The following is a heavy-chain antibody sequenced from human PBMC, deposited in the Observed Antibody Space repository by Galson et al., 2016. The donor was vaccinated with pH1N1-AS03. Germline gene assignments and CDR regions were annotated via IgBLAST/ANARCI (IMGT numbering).Heavy chain of an antibody. V-gene: IGHV4-38-2*01. D-gene: IGHD1-26*01. CDR3: ARFSGSYQFDY. CDR1: GYSISSGFH. J-gene: IGHJ4*02. Sequence: SETLSLTCAVSGYSISSGFHWAWVRQPPSKGLEWIGTISHSGNTYYNPSLKSRVTMSVDTSKNQFSLKLTPVTAADAAVYYGARFSGSYQFDYWGQGTLVTVSS. CDR2: ISHSGNT.